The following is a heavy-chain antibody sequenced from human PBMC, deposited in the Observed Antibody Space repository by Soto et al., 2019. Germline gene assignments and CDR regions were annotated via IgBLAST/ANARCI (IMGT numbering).Heavy chain of an antibody. D-gene: IGHD3-3*01. CDR3: ARGSLEWPHNDY. CDR2: IYYSGST. V-gene: IGHV4-59*01. J-gene: IGHJ4*02. CDR1: GGSISSYY. Sequence: PSETLSVTWTVSGGSISSYYWSWIRQPPGKGLEWIGYIYYSGSTNYNPSLKSRVTISVDTSKNQFSLKLSSVTAADTAVYYCARGSLEWPHNDYWGQGTQVTVSS.